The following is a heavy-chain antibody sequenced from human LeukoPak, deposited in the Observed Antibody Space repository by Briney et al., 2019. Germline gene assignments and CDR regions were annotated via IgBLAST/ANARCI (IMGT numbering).Heavy chain of an antibody. D-gene: IGHD3-10*01. CDR3: AHLGYYYGSGSYYKKPDY. V-gene: IGHV3-48*01. J-gene: IGHJ4*02. Sequence: GGSLRLSCAASGFTFSGYRMNWVRQAPGKGLGWVSYISSSSSTIYYADSVKGRFTISRDNAKNSLYLQMNSLRAEDTAVYYCAHLGYYYGSGSYYKKPDYWGQGTLVTVSS. CDR1: GFTFSGYR. CDR2: ISSSSSTI.